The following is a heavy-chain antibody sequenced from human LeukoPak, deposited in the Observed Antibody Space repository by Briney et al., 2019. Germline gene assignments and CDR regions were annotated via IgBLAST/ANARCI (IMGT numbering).Heavy chain of an antibody. Sequence: ASVKVSCKASGYTFTSYYMHWVRQAPGQGLEWMGIINPSGGSTSYAQKFQGRVTMTRDMSTSTVYMELSSLRSEDTAVYYCARVPIRLVITYYFDYWGQGTLVTVSS. CDR1: GYTFTSYY. J-gene: IGHJ4*02. V-gene: IGHV1-46*01. D-gene: IGHD3-9*01. CDR2: INPSGGST. CDR3: ARVPIRLVITYYFDY.